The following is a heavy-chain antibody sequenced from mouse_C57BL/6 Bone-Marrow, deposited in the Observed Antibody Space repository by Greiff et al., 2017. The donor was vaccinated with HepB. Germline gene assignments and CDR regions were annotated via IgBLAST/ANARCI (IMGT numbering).Heavy chain of an antibody. J-gene: IGHJ1*03. D-gene: IGHD2-3*01. V-gene: IGHV1-81*01. CDR1: GYTFTSYG. CDR3: ARQVYDGYYWYFDV. CDR2: IYPRSGNT. Sequence: VQLQESGAELARPGASVKLSCKASGYTFTSYGISWVKQRTGQGLEWIGEIYPRSGNTYYNEKFKGKATLTADKSSSTAYMELRSLTSEDSAVYFCARQVYDGYYWYFDVWGTGTTVTVSS.